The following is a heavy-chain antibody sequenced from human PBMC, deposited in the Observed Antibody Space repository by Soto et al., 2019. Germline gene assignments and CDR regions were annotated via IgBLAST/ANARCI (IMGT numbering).Heavy chain of an antibody. D-gene: IGHD2-2*01. CDR1: GFTFSSYG. Sequence: PGGSLRLSCAASGFTFSSYGMHWVRQAPGKGLEWVAVISYDGSNKYYADSVKGRFTISRDNSKNTLYLQMNSLRAEDTAVYYFAKDGVPAAIMYGMDVWGQGTTVTVPS. CDR3: AKDGVPAAIMYGMDV. J-gene: IGHJ6*02. V-gene: IGHV3-30*18. CDR2: ISYDGSNK.